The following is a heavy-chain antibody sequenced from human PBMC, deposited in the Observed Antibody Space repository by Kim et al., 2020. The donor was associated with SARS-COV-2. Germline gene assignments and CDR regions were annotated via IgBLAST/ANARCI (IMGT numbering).Heavy chain of an antibody. Sequence: ASVKVSCKASGYTFTSYYMHWVRQAPGQGLEWMGIINPSGGSTSYAQKFQGRVTMTRDTSTSTVYMELSSLRSEDTAVYYCARPYYYGSGSYYPQFRYYGMDVWGQGTTVTVSS. CDR3: ARPYYYGSGSYYPQFRYYGMDV. CDR2: INPSGGST. CDR1: GYTFTSYY. V-gene: IGHV1-46*01. J-gene: IGHJ6*02. D-gene: IGHD3-10*01.